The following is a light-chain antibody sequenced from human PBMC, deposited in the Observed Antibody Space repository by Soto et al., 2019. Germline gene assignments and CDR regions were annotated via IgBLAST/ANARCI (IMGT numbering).Light chain of an antibody. V-gene: IGLV2-8*01. J-gene: IGLJ1*01. CDR3: SSYAGSNNFPYV. CDR2: EVN. Sequence: QSVLTQPPSASGSPGQSVAISCTGASSDVGSYDYVSWYQHHPGKAPKLMIYEVNKRPSGVPGRFSGSKSGNTASLTVSGLQAEDEADYYCSSYAGSNNFPYVFGTGTKVTVL. CDR1: SSDVGSYDY.